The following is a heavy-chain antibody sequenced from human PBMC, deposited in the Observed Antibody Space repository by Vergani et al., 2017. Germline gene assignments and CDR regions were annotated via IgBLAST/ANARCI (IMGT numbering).Heavy chain of an antibody. CDR1: GFTFNQYG. CDR2: TWYDGNNK. Sequence: QVQLVESGGGVVQPGRSLRLSCAASGFTFNQYGMHWVRQAPGKGLEWVAVTWYDGNNKQYADSVKGRFTISRDNSKSTMYLQMNSLRDEDTGVYYCARGVYSSSSGPWGQGTLVTVSS. J-gene: IGHJ5*02. D-gene: IGHD6-6*01. V-gene: IGHV3-33*01. CDR3: ARGVYSSSSGP.